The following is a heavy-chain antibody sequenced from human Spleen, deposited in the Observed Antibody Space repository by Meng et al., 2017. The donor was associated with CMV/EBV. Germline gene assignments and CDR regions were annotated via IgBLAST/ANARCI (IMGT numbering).Heavy chain of an antibody. CDR2: INTNTGNP. Sequence: QAQLVQSGAEGKKPGSSVKVSCKAAGYTFTKYAMNWVRQAPGQGLEWMGWINTNTGNPTYAQGFTGRFVFSSDTSVSTAYLQISSLKAEDTAVYYCVRDLMAMNLGTWFDPWGQGTLVTSPQ. CDR1: GYTFTKYA. V-gene: IGHV7-4-1*02. CDR3: VRDLMAMNLGTWFDP. D-gene: IGHD5-24*01. J-gene: IGHJ5*02.